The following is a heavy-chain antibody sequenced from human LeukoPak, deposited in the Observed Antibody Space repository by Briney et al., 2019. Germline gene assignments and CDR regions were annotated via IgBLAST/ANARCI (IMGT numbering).Heavy chain of an antibody. CDR3: ATQMSYSNAYDF. D-gene: IGHD4-11*01. CDR1: GYTFTSYD. V-gene: IGHV1-8*03. Sequence: VASVKVSCKASGYTFTSYDINWVRQASGEGLEWMGWMNPLSGNTGYAQKFQGRVTITRNTSISTAYMELSSLRSDDTAVYYCATQMSYSNAYDFWGQGTLVTVSS. J-gene: IGHJ4*02. CDR2: MNPLSGNT.